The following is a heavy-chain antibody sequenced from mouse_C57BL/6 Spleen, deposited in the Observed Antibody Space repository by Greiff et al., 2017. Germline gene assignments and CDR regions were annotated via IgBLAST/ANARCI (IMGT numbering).Heavy chain of an antibody. CDR1: GYSITSDY. J-gene: IGHJ4*01. V-gene: IGHV3-8*01. Sequence: EVKLMESGPGLAKPSQTLSLTCSVTGYSITSDYWNWIRKFPGNKLEYMGYISYSGSTYYNPSLKSRISITRDTSKNQYYLQLNSVTTEDTATYYCARSPYSYYYGSSYYAMDYWGQGTSVTVSS. CDR3: ARSPYSYYYGSSYYAMDY. CDR2: ISYSGST. D-gene: IGHD1-1*01.